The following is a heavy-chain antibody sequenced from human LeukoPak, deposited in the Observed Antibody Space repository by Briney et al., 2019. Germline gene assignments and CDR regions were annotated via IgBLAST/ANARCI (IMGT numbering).Heavy chain of an antibody. CDR3: AKDDYDSSGYPDAFDI. V-gene: IGHV3-23*01. J-gene: IGHJ3*02. D-gene: IGHD3-22*01. CDR2: ISGSGGST. CDR1: GFTFSSYA. Sequence: GGSLRLSCAASGFTFSSYAMSWVRQAPGKGLEWVSAISGSGGSTYYADSVKGRFTISRDNSKNTLYLQMSSLRAEDTAVYYCAKDDYDSSGYPDAFDIWGQGTMVTVSS.